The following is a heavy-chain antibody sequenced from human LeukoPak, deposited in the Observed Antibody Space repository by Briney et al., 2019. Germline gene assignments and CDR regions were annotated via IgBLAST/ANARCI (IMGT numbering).Heavy chain of an antibody. D-gene: IGHD3-10*01. Sequence: GGSLRLSCAASGFTFSSYSMNWVRQAPGKGLEWVSSISSRSGYIYYADSVKGRFTISRDNAKNSLYLQMNSLRAEDTAVYYCARDFGLYYFDYWGQGTLVTVSS. CDR1: GFTFSSYS. V-gene: IGHV3-21*01. CDR3: ARDFGLYYFDY. J-gene: IGHJ4*02. CDR2: ISSRSGYI.